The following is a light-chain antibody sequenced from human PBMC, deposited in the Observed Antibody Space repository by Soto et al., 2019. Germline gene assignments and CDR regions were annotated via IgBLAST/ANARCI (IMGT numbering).Light chain of an antibody. CDR3: QQYGSSPVT. V-gene: IGKV3-20*01. J-gene: IGKJ5*01. CDR1: QSLRNNY. Sequence: EIVLTQSPGTLSLSPGERVTLSCRASQSLRNNYLAWYQQKPGQAPRLLFDGASPRATGIPDRFSGSGSGTDFTLTINRLEPEDFAVYWCQQYGSSPVTFGQGTRLEIK. CDR2: GAS.